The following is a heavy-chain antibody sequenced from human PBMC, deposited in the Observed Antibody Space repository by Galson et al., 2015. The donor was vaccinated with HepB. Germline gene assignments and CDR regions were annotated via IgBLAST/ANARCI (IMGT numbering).Heavy chain of an antibody. D-gene: IGHD3-3*01. Sequence: SVKVSCKASGYTFTSYYMHWVRQAPGQGLEWMGIVHPSAGSTSYAQKFQGRVTMTRDTSTSTVYMALRSLRSEDTAVYYCARGTFGVAATGAFDIWGHGTVVTVSS. CDR3: ARGTFGVAATGAFDI. V-gene: IGHV1-46*03. CDR2: VHPSAGST. J-gene: IGHJ3*02. CDR1: GYTFTSYY.